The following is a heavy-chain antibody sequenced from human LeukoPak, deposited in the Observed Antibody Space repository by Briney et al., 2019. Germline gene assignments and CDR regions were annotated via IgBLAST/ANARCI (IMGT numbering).Heavy chain of an antibody. CDR3: ARHYEHFDY. CDR1: GGSISRDDYY. D-gene: IGHD4-17*01. Sequence: SGTLSLTCTVSGGSISRDDYYWSWIRRPPGKGLEWVGYIYYSGKYYYNPSLKSRVTISVHTSKNQFSLKLSSVTAADTAVYYCARHYEHFDYWGQGTVVTVSS. CDR2: IYYSGKY. V-gene: IGHV4-30-4*01. J-gene: IGHJ4*02.